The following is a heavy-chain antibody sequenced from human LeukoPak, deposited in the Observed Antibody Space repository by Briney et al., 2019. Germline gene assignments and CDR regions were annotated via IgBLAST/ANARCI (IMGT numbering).Heavy chain of an antibody. J-gene: IGHJ6*02. D-gene: IGHD2-21*02. V-gene: IGHV1-24*01. CDR1: GYTLTELS. Sequence: ASVKVSCKVSGYTLTELSMHWVRQAPGKGLEWMGGFDPEDGETIYAQKFQGRVTMTEDTPTDTAYMELSSLRSEDTAVYYCATGLLSSYYYYGMDVWGQGTTVTVSS. CDR2: FDPEDGET. CDR3: ATGLLSSYYYYGMDV.